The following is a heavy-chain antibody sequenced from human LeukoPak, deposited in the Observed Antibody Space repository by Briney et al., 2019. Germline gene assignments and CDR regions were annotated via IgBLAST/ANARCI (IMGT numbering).Heavy chain of an antibody. V-gene: IGHV4-59*01. Sequence: PSETLSLTCTVSGVSFTSYYWSWVRQPPGKGLEWIGYINFSGVTKYNAYTPSLPSRITRSAATSKNHISMKMHSVTAAATSDCCCALHFGEIYDSSGHYYLDYWGRGSLVSVSS. CDR2: INFSGVT. CDR3: ALHFGEIYDSSGHYYLDY. D-gene: IGHD3-22*01. CDR1: GVSFTSYY. J-gene: IGHJ4*02.